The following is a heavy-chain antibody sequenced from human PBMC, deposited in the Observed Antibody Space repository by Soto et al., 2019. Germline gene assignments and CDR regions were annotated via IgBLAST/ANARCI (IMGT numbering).Heavy chain of an antibody. Sequence: SETLSLTCTVSGGSISSGDYYWSWIRQPPGKGLEWIGYIYYSGSTYYNPSLKSRVTISVDTSKNQFSLKLSSVTAADTAVYYWAGGSYYGWGSFLTSAASKNWFAPGGQGPLVPFSS. CDR1: GGSISSGDYY. D-gene: IGHD3-10*01. CDR2: IYYSGST. CDR3: AGGSYYGWGSFLTSAASKNWFAP. J-gene: IGHJ5*02. V-gene: IGHV4-30-4*01.